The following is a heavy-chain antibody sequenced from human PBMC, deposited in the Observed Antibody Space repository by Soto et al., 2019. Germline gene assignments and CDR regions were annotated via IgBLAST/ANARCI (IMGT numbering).Heavy chain of an antibody. CDR2: VNWGGDTT. V-gene: IGHV3-43D*04. CDR1: GFTFDDFA. D-gene: IGHD4-17*01. Sequence: LRLSCAASGFTFDDFAMCWVRQVPGKGLEWISLVNWGGDTTFYAESVKGRFIISRDNTKNSVYLQMTSLRSEDSAIYYCAKGATVTTHYQYYGMDVWGQGTTVTVSS. J-gene: IGHJ6*02. CDR3: AKGATVTTHYQYYGMDV.